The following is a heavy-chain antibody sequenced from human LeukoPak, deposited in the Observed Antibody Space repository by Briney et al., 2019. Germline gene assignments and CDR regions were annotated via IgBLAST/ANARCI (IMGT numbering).Heavy chain of an antibody. V-gene: IGHV4-34*01. CDR1: GGSFSGYY. D-gene: IGHD2-2*01. CDR3: ARGRGGRRCSSTSCYYRFGFWFDP. Sequence: SETLSLTCAVYGGSFSGYYWSWIRQPPGKGLEWIGEINHSGSTNYNPSLKSRFTISVDTSKNQFSLKLSSVTAADTAVYYCARGRGGRRCSSTSCYYRFGFWFDPWGQGTLVTVSS. CDR2: INHSGST. J-gene: IGHJ5*02.